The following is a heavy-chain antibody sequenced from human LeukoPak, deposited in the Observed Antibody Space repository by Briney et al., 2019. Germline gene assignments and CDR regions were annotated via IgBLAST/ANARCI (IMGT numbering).Heavy chain of an antibody. J-gene: IGHJ6*03. CDR2: ISTYNGNT. Sequence: ASVKVSCKASGYTFTSHGISWVRQAPGQGLEWMGWISTYNGNTKYAQKLQGRVTMTTDTSTSTAYMELRSLRSDDTAVYYCARDMFPGSSGVVIKNMDIWGKGTTVTVSS. CDR1: GYTFTSHG. D-gene: IGHD3-3*01. CDR3: ARDMFPGSSGVVIKNMDI. V-gene: IGHV1-18*01.